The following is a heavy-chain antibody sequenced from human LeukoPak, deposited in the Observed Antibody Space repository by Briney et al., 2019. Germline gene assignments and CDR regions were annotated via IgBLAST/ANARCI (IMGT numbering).Heavy chain of an antibody. Sequence: GGSLRLSCAASGFTFSSYSMNWVRQAPGKGLEWVSSISSSSSYIYYADSVKGRFTISRDNAKNSLYLQMNSLRAEDTAVYYCARTATQDLRITIFGVANAEIDYWGQGTLVTVSS. CDR3: ARTATQDLRITIFGVANAEIDY. CDR1: GFTFSSYS. CDR2: ISSSSSYI. D-gene: IGHD3-3*01. J-gene: IGHJ4*02. V-gene: IGHV3-21*01.